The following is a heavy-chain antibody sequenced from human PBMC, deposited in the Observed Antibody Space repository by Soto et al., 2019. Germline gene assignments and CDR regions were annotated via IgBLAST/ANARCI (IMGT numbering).Heavy chain of an antibody. CDR2: ISNSGST. J-gene: IGHJ4*02. CDR3: ARVRNAYAGLDY. D-gene: IGHD2-2*01. Sequence: PSETLSLTWDVSGDSVSNFYWTWIRQSPGKGLESIGYISNSGSTTYNPSLESRVAISLDTSKNQFSLRLSSVTAADTAIYYCARVRNAYAGLDYWGQGILVTVSS. CDR1: GDSVSNFY. V-gene: IGHV4-59*08.